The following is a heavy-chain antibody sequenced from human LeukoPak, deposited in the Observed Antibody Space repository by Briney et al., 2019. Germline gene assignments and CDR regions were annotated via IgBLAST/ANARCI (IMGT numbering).Heavy chain of an antibody. CDR3: ARKGGFDF. J-gene: IGHJ4*02. D-gene: IGHD2-15*01. CDR1: GFTFSSYE. Sequence: GGSLRLSCAASGFTFSSYEMNWVRQAPGEGLEWISYISASGSTIYYTDSVKGRFTISRDSAKTSLSLQMNSLRVEATAVYYFARKGGFDFWGQGTLVTVSS. V-gene: IGHV3-48*03. CDR2: ISASGSTI.